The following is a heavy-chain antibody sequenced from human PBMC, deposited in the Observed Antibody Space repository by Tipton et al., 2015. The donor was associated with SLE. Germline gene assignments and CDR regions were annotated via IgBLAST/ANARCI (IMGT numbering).Heavy chain of an antibody. CDR2: VYHTGST. Sequence: GLVKPSETLSLTCTVSGGSIDSNYWSWIRQPPGKELESIGSVYHTGSTNYNPSLKSRVTISVDTSKNQFSLKLTSVTAADTAVYYCATGHFDFWGQGTLVRVSS. CDR1: GGSIDSNY. D-gene: IGHD1-14*01. J-gene: IGHJ5*01. CDR3: ATGHFDF. V-gene: IGHV4-59*08.